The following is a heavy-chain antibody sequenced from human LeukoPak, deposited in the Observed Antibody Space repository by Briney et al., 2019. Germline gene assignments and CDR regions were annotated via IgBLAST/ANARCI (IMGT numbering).Heavy chain of an antibody. Sequence: PSETLSLTCTVSGGSISSYYWSWIRQPPGKGLEWIGYIYYSGSTNYNPSLKSRVIISVDTSKNQFSLKLSSVTAADTAVYYCARDRRNGGDYILDAFDIWGQGTMVTVSS. CDR3: ARDRRNGGDYILDAFDI. V-gene: IGHV4-59*01. J-gene: IGHJ3*02. CDR1: GGSISSYY. D-gene: IGHD4-17*01. CDR2: IYYSGST.